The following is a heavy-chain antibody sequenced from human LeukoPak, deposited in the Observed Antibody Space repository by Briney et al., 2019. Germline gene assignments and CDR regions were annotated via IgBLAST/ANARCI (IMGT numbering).Heavy chain of an antibody. V-gene: IGHV5-51*01. CDR3: ARQRFGELNHFDH. Sequence: GESLKISCKGSGYSFTSYWIGWVRQMPGKGLEWMGIIYPGDSDTRYSPSFQGQVTISADKSISTAYLQWSSLKASDTAVYYCARQRFGELNHFDHWGQGTLVTVSS. D-gene: IGHD3-10*01. J-gene: IGHJ4*02. CDR1: GYSFTSYW. CDR2: IYPGDSDT.